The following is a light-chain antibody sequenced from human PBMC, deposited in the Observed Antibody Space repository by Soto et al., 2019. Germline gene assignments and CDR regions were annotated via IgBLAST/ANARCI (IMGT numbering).Light chain of an antibody. CDR3: QQYNNWRPCT. Sequence: EIVMTQSPATLSVSPGERVTLSCRASQSVSSNLTWYQQKPGQAPRLLIYGASTRATGIPARFSGSGSGTEFTLTISSLRTEDCAAEERQQYNNWRPCTFGQRTKVETK. CDR1: QSVSSN. J-gene: IGKJ1*01. V-gene: IGKV3-15*01. CDR2: GAS.